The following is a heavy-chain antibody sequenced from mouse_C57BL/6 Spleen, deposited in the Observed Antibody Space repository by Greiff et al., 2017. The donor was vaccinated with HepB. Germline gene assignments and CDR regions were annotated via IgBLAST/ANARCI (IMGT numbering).Heavy chain of an antibody. V-gene: IGHV1-26*01. J-gene: IGHJ2*01. CDR2: INPNNGGT. CDR3: ARGRLFDY. CDR1: GYTFTDYY. Sequence: EVQLQQSGPELVKPGASVKISCKASGYTFTDYYMNWVKQSHGKSLEWIGDINPNNGGTSYNQKFKGKATLTVDKSSSTAYMELRSLTSEDSAVYYCARGRLFDYWGQGTTLTVSS.